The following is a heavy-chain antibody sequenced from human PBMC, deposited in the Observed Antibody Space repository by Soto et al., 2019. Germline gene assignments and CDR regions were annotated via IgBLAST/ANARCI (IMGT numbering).Heavy chain of an antibody. CDR2: IWYDGSNK. V-gene: IGHV3-33*01. CDR1: GFTFSSYG. J-gene: IGHJ6*02. D-gene: IGHD4-17*01. Sequence: RRLSCAASGFTFSSYGMHWVRQAPGKGLEWVAVIWYDGSNKYYADSVKGRFTISRDNSKNTLYLQMNSLRAEDTAVYYCARDLPYGDYAAIMDVWRQGTTVTVSS. CDR3: ARDLPYGDYAAIMDV.